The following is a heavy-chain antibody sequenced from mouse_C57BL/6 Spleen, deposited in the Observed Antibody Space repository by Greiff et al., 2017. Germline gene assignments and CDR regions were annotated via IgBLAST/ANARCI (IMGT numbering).Heavy chain of an antibody. Sequence: DVQLVESGAELVRPGASVKLSCTASGFNINDYYMHWVKQRPEQGLEWIGRIDPEDGDTEYAPKFQGKATMTADTSSNTASLQLSSLTSEDTAVYYCTAGRCSNYVWDFDVWGTGTTVTVSS. V-gene: IGHV14-1*01. CDR3: TAGRCSNYVWDFDV. CDR2: IDPEDGDT. J-gene: IGHJ1*03. CDR1: GFNINDYY. D-gene: IGHD2-5*01.